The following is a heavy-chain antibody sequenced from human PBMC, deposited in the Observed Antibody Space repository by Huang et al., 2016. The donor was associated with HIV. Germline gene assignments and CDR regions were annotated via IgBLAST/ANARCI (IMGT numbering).Heavy chain of an antibody. CDR2: IAQEGGEK. D-gene: IGHD5-18*01. CDR1: GFPFSNYW. Sequence: EVQLVESGGTWVQPGGSLRLSCTASGFPFSNYWMTWVRQAPGKGLEWVAYIAQEGGEKYSGDSVKGRFSISRDNAENSLYLHMSSLRVEDTAVYYCAQGGYSFAFWGQGTLVTVSS. J-gene: IGHJ4*02. CDR3: AQGGYSFAF. V-gene: IGHV3-7*01.